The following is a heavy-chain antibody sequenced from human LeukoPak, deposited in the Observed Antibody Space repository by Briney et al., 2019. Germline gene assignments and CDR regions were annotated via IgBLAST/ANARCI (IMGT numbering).Heavy chain of an antibody. CDR2: INPNSGGT. CDR3: ARDWDYYYYMDV. V-gene: IGHV1-2*02. J-gene: IGHJ6*03. Sequence: ASVKVSCKASGYTFTGYYMHWVRQAPGQGLEWMGWINPNSGGTNYAQKFQGRVTMTRDTSISTAYMELSRLRSDDTAVYYCARDWDYYYYMDVWGKGTTVTVSS. D-gene: IGHD3-16*01. CDR1: GYTFTGYY.